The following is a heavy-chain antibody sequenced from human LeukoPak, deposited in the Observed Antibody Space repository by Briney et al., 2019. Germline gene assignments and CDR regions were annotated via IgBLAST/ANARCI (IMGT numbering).Heavy chain of an antibody. Sequence: GGSLRPSCAASGFTFSNYAMHWVRQAPGKGLDYVSTISSNGGSTYYANSVKGRFTISRDNSKNTLYLQMGSLRAEDMAVYYCARGKWVVTNYFDYWGQGTLVTVSS. CDR3: ARGKWVVTNYFDY. CDR2: ISSNGGST. J-gene: IGHJ4*02. D-gene: IGHD4-23*01. CDR1: GFTFSNYA. V-gene: IGHV3-64*01.